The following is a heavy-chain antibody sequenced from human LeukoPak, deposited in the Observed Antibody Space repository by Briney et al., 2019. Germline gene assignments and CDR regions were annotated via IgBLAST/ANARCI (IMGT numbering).Heavy chain of an antibody. V-gene: IGHV4-59*08. CDR2: IYYSGST. J-gene: IGHJ5*02. CDR3: ARHGWNDGGWFDP. D-gene: IGHD1-1*01. Sequence: SETLSPPCTVSGGSINPYYWSWIRQPPGKGLEWIGYIYYSGSTNYTPSLKSRVTISLDTSKNQFSLKLSSVTASDTAVYYCARHGWNDGGWFDPWGQGTRVTVSS. CDR1: GGSINPYY.